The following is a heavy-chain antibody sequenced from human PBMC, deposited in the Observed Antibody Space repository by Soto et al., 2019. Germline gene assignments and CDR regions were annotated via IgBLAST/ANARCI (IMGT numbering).Heavy chain of an antibody. J-gene: IGHJ4*02. D-gene: IGHD3-22*01. V-gene: IGHV3-48*02. CDR2: ISSSSSTI. Sequence: GGSLRLSCAASGFTFSSYSMNWVRQAPGKGLEWVSYISSSSSTIYYADSVKGRFTISRDNAKNSLYLQMNSLRDEDTAVYYCARVLGYDSSGYYYVSPHPFDYWGQGTLVTVSS. CDR1: GFTFSSYS. CDR3: ARVLGYDSSGYYYVSPHPFDY.